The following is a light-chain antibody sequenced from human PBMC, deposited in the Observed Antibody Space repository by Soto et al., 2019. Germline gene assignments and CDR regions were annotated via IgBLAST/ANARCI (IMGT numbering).Light chain of an antibody. Sequence: EVVLTQSPGTLSLSPGERVTILCLASQSVSSTSLAWYQQKPGQTPRLLIYGASSRATGTPDRISGGGSGTHFTLTVSRLEPEDFAVYYCQHYVTSSITFGQGTRLDIK. CDR2: GAS. CDR1: QSVSSTS. V-gene: IGKV3-20*01. J-gene: IGKJ5*01. CDR3: QHYVTSSIT.